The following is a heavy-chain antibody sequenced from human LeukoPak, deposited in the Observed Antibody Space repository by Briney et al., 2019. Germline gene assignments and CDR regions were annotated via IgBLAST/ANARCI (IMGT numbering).Heavy chain of an antibody. V-gene: IGHV5-51*01. CDR2: IYPGDSDT. CDR1: GYSFTSYW. J-gene: IGHJ4*01. CDR3: ARRHYSYGYFRSIAYTAFDY. D-gene: IGHD5-18*01. Sequence: GESLKISCKGSGYSFTSYWIGWVRQMPGKGLEWMGIIYPGDSDTRYSPSFQGQVTISADKSISTAYLQWSSLKASDTAMYYCARRHYSYGYFRSIAYTAFDYWGQEPWSPSPQ.